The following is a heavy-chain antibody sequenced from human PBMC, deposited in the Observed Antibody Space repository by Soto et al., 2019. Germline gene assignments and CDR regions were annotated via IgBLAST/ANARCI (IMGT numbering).Heavy chain of an antibody. V-gene: IGHV4-59*01. J-gene: IGHJ5*02. CDR2: IYYSGST. CDR1: GGSISSYY. D-gene: IGHD2-15*01. CDR3: ARDVGDGLLPWFDP. Sequence: QVQLQESGPGLVKPSETLSLTCTVSGGSISSYYWSWIRQPPGKGLEWIGYIYYSGSTNYNPSLKRRFTISVDTSKNQFSLKLSSVTAADTAVYYCARDVGDGLLPWFDPWGQGTLVTVSS.